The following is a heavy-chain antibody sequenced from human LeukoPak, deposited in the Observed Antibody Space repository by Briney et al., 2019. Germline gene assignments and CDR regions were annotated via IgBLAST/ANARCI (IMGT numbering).Heavy chain of an antibody. D-gene: IGHD6-13*01. V-gene: IGHV1-18*01. CDR3: ARPSSSLLYYGMDV. Sequence: GASVKVSCKASGYTFTSYGISWVRQAPGQGLEWRGWISAYNGNTNYAQKFQGRVTITADKSTSTAYMELSSLRSEDTAVYYCARPSSSLLYYGMDVWGQGTTVTVSS. J-gene: IGHJ6*02. CDR1: GYTFTSYG. CDR2: ISAYNGNT.